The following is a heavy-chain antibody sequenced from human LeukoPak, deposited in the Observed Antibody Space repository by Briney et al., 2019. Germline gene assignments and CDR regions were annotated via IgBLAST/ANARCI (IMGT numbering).Heavy chain of an antibody. Sequence: SETLSLTCNVSGGSISTTNYYWGWIRQPPGKGLEWLGNIHYSGSTYYNPSLQSRVTLSVDTSKNQFSLKLTSVTATDTAVYYCARTYPDCDYWGQGTQVTISS. J-gene: IGHJ4*02. CDR3: ARTYPDCDY. D-gene: IGHD2-21*02. CDR2: IHYSGST. V-gene: IGHV4-39*01. CDR1: GGSISTTNYY.